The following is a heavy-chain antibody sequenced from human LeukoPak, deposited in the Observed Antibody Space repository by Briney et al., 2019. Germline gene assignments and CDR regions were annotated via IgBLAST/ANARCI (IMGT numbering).Heavy chain of an antibody. CDR3: AKVDGYSYGPNDS. Sequence: GGSLRLSCAASGFNFDDYAMHWVRQAPGKGLERVSGISWDSGDIGYADSVKGRFTISRDNAKNSLFLQMNSLRGEDTALYYCAKVDGYSYGPNDSWGQGILVTVSS. CDR1: GFNFDDYA. J-gene: IGHJ4*02. D-gene: IGHD5-18*01. V-gene: IGHV3-9*01. CDR2: ISWDSGDI.